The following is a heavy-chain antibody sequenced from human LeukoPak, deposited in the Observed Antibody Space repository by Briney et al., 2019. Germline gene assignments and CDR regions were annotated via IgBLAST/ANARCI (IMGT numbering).Heavy chain of an antibody. Sequence: ASVKVSCKASGGTFSSYAISWVRQAPGQGLEWMGRINPNTGGTDYAQKFQGRVTMTRDTSISTAYMDLSRLRSDDTAVYYCARDYCSSTSCLFDYWGQGTLVTVSS. CDR1: GGTFSSYA. CDR3: ARDYCSSTSCLFDY. V-gene: IGHV1-2*06. CDR2: INPNTGGT. D-gene: IGHD2-2*01. J-gene: IGHJ4*02.